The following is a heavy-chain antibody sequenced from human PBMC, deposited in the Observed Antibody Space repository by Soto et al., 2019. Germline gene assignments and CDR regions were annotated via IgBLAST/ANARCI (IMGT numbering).Heavy chain of an antibody. CDR1: DKTFTHYG. V-gene: IGHV1-18*01. Sequence: ASVKVTCKASDKTFTHYGINWVRQATGQGLERMGWISGYNGNTKYAQKFQDRVTMTADTSTRTAFMEVRSLTSDDTGVYFCAATGGNYFGLDVWGQGTTVTVSS. D-gene: IGHD2-8*02. CDR2: ISGYNGNT. J-gene: IGHJ6*02. CDR3: AATGGNYFGLDV.